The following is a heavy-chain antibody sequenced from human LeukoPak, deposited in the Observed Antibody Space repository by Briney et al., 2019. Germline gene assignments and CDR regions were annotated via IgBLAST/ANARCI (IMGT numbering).Heavy chain of an antibody. J-gene: IGHJ4*02. CDR1: GFTFDDYA. V-gene: IGHV3-9*01. D-gene: IGHD3-10*01. CDR2: ISWNSGSM. CDR3: AKDRMVRGVIWYYFDY. Sequence: GGSLRLSCAASGFTFDDYAMHWVRQAPGKGLEWVSGISWNSGSMGYADSVKGRFTISRDNAKNSLYLQMNSLRAEDTALYYCAKDRMVRGVIWYYFDYWGQGTLVTVSS.